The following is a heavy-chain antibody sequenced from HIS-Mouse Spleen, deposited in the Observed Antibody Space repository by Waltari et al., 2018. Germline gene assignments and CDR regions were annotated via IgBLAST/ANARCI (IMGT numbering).Heavy chain of an antibody. Sequence: QVQLQESGPGLAKPSVTLSLTCTVTGGSISSHYCRGIRQPPGKGLDWIVYYSGGTNYNPSLKSRVTISVDTSKNQFSLKLSSVTAADTAVYYCARASRDLLLPRYFDLWGRGTLVTVSS. CDR1: GGSISSHY. D-gene: IGHD2-21*01. J-gene: IGHJ2*01. CDR3: ARASRDLLLPRYFDL. CDR2: YYSGGT. V-gene: IGHV4-59*11.